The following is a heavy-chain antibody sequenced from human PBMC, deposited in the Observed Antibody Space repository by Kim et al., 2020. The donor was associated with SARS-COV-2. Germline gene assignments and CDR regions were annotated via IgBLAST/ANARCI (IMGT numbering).Heavy chain of an antibody. CDR3: AIATTTFGRIDN. V-gene: IGHV4-59*01. J-gene: IGHJ4*02. Sequence: SETLSLTCTVPGASISRSYWNWIRQTPGKGLEWIGYVHASGVTNYNPSLKSRVTVSVDTSKNQFSLTVKSVTAADTALYYCAIATTTFGRIDNWGQET. D-gene: IGHD3-16*01. CDR2: VHASGVT. CDR1: GASISRSY.